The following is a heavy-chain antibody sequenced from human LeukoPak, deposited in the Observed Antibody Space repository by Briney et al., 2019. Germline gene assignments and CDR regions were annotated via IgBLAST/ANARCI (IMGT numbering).Heavy chain of an antibody. J-gene: IGHJ6*03. D-gene: IGHD3-10*01. CDR2: IKQDGSEK. Sequence: ETLSLTCTVSGGSISSSSYYWGWIRQAPGKGLEWVANIKQDGSEKYYVDSVKGRFTISRDNAKNSLYLQMNSLRAEDTAVYYCARCRESGSYYNLYYYYYYMDVWGKGTTVTISS. V-gene: IGHV3-7*01. CDR1: GGSISSSSYY. CDR3: ARCRESGSYYNLYYYYYYMDV.